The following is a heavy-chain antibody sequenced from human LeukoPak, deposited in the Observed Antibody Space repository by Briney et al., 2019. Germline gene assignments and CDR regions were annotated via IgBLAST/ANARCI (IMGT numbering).Heavy chain of an antibody. CDR2: IISTGGKT. CDR1: VFTFNTYD. J-gene: IGHJ4*02. D-gene: IGHD6-13*01. V-gene: IGHV3-64D*06. Sequence: PGGPLRLSCSASVFTFNTYDMHGVRQAIGKGLEFVSGIISTGGKTYYAASVKGRFTISRDNSKNTLFLQVSSLGTEDTAVYYCARIAEPSHSDYWGQGTLVTVSS. CDR3: ARIAEPSHSDY.